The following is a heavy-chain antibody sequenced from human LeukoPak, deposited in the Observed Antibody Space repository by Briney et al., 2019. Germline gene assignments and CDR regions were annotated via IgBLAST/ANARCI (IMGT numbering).Heavy chain of an antibody. Sequence: ASVKVSCKASGYTFTSYDINWVRQATGQGLEWMGWMNPNSGNTGYAQKFQGRVTMTRNISISTAYMELSSLRSEDTAVYYCASTLGPQNYYDSSGSSRNWFDPWGQGTLVTVSS. CDR1: GYTFTSYD. CDR3: ASTLGPQNYYDSSGSSRNWFDP. D-gene: IGHD3-22*01. V-gene: IGHV1-8*01. J-gene: IGHJ5*02. CDR2: MNPNSGNT.